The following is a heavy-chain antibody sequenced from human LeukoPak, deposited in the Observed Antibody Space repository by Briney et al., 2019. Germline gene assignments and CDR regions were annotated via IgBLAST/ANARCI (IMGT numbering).Heavy chain of an antibody. D-gene: IGHD3-22*01. CDR2: ISGRGITT. CDR1: GFTFSSYA. CDR3: AKYDNGFFYYYLDV. Sequence: GALRLSCAASGFTFSSYAMSWVRQAPGKGLEWVAGISGRGITTAYAESVEGRFTISRDNSKNTLYVQMDSLRVEDTAVYYCAKYDNGFFYYYLDVWGKGTTVTVSS. V-gene: IGHV3-23*01. J-gene: IGHJ6*03.